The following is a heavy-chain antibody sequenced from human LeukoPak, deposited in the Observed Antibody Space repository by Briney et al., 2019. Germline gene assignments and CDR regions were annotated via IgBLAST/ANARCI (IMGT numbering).Heavy chain of an antibody. V-gene: IGHV1-8*02. Sequence: GASVKVSCKASGYTFTSYGISWVRQAPGQGLEWMGRIIPILGIANYAQKFQGRVTMTRNTSISTAYMELSSLRSEDTAVYYCARGGSSWSPRGLGYWGQGTLVTVSS. CDR1: GYTFTSYG. CDR3: ARGGSSWSPRGLGY. D-gene: IGHD6-13*01. CDR2: IIPILGIA. J-gene: IGHJ4*02.